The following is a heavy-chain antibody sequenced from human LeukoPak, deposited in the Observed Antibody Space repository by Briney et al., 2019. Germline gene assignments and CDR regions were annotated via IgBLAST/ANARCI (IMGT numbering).Heavy chain of an antibody. Sequence: PGGSLRLSCAASGITFNRYAMSWARQAPGMGLEWVSGISGNGDKTYYADSVKGRFTISRDNSKNTLYPQMTSLRAEDTAVYYCAKEAIPHLNSDSRVEDWGRGTMVTVSS. CDR2: ISGNGDKT. CDR3: AKEAIPHLNSDSRVED. J-gene: IGHJ4*02. V-gene: IGHV3-23*01. D-gene: IGHD1-1*01. CDR1: GITFNRYA.